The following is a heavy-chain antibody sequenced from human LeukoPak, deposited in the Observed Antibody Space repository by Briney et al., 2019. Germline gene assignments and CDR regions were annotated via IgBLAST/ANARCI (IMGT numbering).Heavy chain of an antibody. V-gene: IGHV4-59*11. D-gene: IGHD3-10*01. CDR2: IYNNEST. J-gene: IGHJ4*02. CDR1: SGSMSSHY. Sequence: SETLSLTCSVSSGSMSSHYWSWIRQPPGKGLEWIGYIYNNESTNYNPSLRSRVTISVGTSENQFSLKLTSVTAADTAVYYCARGTRGPLVRRITIFDHWGQGTLVTVS. CDR3: ARGTRGPLVRRITIFDH.